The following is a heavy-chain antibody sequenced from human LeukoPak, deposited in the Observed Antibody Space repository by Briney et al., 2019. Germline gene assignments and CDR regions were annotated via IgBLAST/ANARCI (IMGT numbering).Heavy chain of an antibody. Sequence: SETLSLTCTVSGGSISSYYWSWIRQPPGKGLEWIGYIYYSGSTNYNPSLKSRVTISVDTSKNQFSLKLSSVTAADTAVYYCVVDTANGAFDIWGQGTMVTVSS. V-gene: IGHV4-59*01. D-gene: IGHD5-18*01. CDR1: GGSISSYY. J-gene: IGHJ3*02. CDR2: IYYSGST. CDR3: VVDTANGAFDI.